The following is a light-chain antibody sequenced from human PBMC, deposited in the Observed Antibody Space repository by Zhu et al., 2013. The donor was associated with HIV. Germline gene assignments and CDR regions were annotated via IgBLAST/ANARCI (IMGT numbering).Light chain of an antibody. CDR1: SSNLGTYA. CDR2: TWN. J-gene: IGLJ3*02. Sequence: QSVLTQPPSASGTPGQGVTISCSGSSSNLGTYAVSWYQQLPGTAPKLLIYTWNQRPSGVPSRFSGSKSGNSASLAISGLQSEDEADYYCCAFAGDNKLFGGGTKVTVL. V-gene: IGLV1-44*01. CDR3: CAFAGDNKL.